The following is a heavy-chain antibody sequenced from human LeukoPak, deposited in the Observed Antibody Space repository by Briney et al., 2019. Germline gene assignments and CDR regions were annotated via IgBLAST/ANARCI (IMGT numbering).Heavy chain of an antibody. CDR2: ISNDGSNK. Sequence: PGGSLRLSCAASGFTFSSFGIHWVRQAPGKGLEWVAVISNDGSNKYYADSVKGRFTISRDNSKNTVYLQMSSLRGEDTAVYYCAKSGIAAAGQRGYFDYWGLGTLVTVSS. D-gene: IGHD6-13*01. V-gene: IGHV3-30*18. CDR3: AKSGIAAAGQRGYFDY. J-gene: IGHJ4*02. CDR1: GFTFSSFG.